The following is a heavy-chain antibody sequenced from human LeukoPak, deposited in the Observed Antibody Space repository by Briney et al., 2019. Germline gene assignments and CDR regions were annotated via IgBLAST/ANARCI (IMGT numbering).Heavy chain of an antibody. Sequence: SETLSLTCAVSSGSISSNNWWIWVRQSPEKGLEWIGEIYHDGSTNYNPSLKSRVTISVDTSKNQFSLKLSSVTAADTAVYYCARVAVAGNYYYYAMDVWGQGTTVTVSS. CDR3: ARVAVAGNYYYYAMDV. D-gene: IGHD6-19*01. CDR1: SGSISSNNW. CDR2: IYHDGST. V-gene: IGHV4-4*02. J-gene: IGHJ6*02.